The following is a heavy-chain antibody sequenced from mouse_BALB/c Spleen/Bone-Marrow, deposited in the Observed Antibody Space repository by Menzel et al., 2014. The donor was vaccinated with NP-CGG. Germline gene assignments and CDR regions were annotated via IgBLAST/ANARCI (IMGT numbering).Heavy chain of an antibody. V-gene: IGHV1S81*02. CDR3: TRSDGYYVPHWYFDV. D-gene: IGHD2-3*01. CDR1: GYTFTSYY. J-gene: IGHJ1*01. Sequence: QVQLQQSGAELVKPGASVKLSCKASGYTFTSYYMYWVKQRPGQGPEWIGEINPSNGGTNFNEKFKSKATLTVDKSSSTAYMQLSSLTSEDSAVYYCTRSDGYYVPHWYFDVWGAGTTVTVSS. CDR2: INPSNGGT.